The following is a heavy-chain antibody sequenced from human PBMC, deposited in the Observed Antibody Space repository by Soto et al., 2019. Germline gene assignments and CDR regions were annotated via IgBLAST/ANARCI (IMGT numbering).Heavy chain of an antibody. CDR2: ISHSGSP. CDR1: GASISNGKW. D-gene: IGHD2-21*01. CDR3: TRDGDYGYSLAY. V-gene: IGHV4-4*02. J-gene: IGHJ4*02. Sequence: QVQLQESGPGLVKPSETLTLTCVVFGASISNGKWWSWVRQPPGKGLEWIGEISHSGSPNYNPPLRSRFTIEVDKSKNQFSLKFSVTAADTAMYYCTRDGDYGYSLAYWGQGTLVTVSS.